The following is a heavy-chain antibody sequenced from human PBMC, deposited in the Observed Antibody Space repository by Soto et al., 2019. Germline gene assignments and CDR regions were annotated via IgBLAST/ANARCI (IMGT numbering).Heavy chain of an antibody. CDR3: AKGGRYCSGGSCYRIVPDY. CDR2: ISWNSGSI. CDR1: GFTFDDYA. V-gene: IGHV3-9*01. Sequence: EVQLVESGGGLVQPGRSLRLSCAASGFTFDDYAMHWVRQAPGKGLEWVSGISWNSGSIGYADSVKGRFTISRDNAKNSLYLQMNSLRAEDTAFYYCAKGGRYCSGGSCYRIVPDYWGQGTLVTVSS. J-gene: IGHJ4*02. D-gene: IGHD2-15*01.